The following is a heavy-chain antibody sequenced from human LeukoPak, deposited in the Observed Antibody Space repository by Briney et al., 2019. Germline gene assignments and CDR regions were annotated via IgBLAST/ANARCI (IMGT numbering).Heavy chain of an antibody. Sequence: SETLSLTCTVSGGSISSGGYYRSWIRQYPGKGLEWIGYIYYSGSTYYNPSLKSRVTISVDTSKNQFSLKLSSVTAADTAVYYCARECRGWPCVAFDIWGQGTMVTVSS. CDR3: ARECRGWPCVAFDI. CDR1: GGSISSGGYY. D-gene: IGHD6-19*01. CDR2: IYYSGST. V-gene: IGHV4-31*03. J-gene: IGHJ3*02.